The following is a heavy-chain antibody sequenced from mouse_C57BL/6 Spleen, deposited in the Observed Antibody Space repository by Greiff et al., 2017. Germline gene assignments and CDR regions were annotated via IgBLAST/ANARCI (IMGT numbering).Heavy chain of an antibody. CDR3: ARETAQATDYFDC. CDR2: IYPGSGST. J-gene: IGHJ2*01. D-gene: IGHD3-2*02. V-gene: IGHV1-55*01. Sequence: VQLQQPGAELVKPGASVKMSCKASGYTFTSYWITWVKQRPGQGLEWIGDIYPGSGSTNYNEKFKSKATLTVDTSSSTAYLQLSSLTSEDSAVYYCARETAQATDYFDCWGQGTTLTVSS. CDR1: GYTFTSYW.